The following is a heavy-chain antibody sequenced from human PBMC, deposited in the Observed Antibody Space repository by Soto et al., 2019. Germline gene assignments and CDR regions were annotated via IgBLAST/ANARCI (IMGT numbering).Heavy chain of an antibody. CDR2: ISPKSGGT. J-gene: IGHJ4*02. CDR1: GYSFIDYY. Sequence: GASVKVSCKASGYSFIDYYMHWVRQAPGQGFEWMGRISPKSGGTNYAQKFEGRVTMTWDTSLNTAYMGLSSLISEDTAVYYCARPPGYISDWYYFDLWGQGTLVTVSS. V-gene: IGHV1-2*02. D-gene: IGHD3-9*01. CDR3: ARPPGYISDWYYFDL.